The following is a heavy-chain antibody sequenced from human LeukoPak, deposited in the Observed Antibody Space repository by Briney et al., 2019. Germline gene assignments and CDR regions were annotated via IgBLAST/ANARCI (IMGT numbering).Heavy chain of an antibody. Sequence: GRSLRLSCAASGFAFSNYGMHWVRQAPGKGLEWVAVIWYDGSNKYYTDSVKGRFTISRDNSQNTLYLQMNSLRAEDTAVYYCASGESSGPGGDYWGQGTLVTVSS. J-gene: IGHJ4*02. CDR2: IWYDGSNK. V-gene: IGHV3-33*01. CDR3: ASGESSGPGGDY. D-gene: IGHD3-22*01. CDR1: GFAFSNYG.